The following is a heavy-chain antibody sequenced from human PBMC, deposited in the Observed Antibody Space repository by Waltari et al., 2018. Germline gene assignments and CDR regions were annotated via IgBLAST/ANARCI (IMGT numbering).Heavy chain of an antibody. D-gene: IGHD2-15*01. Sequence: QVQLVESGGGVVPPVRSLRLSCAASGFTFSSYGMHWVRQAPVKGLAWVAVIWYDGSNKYYADSVKSRFTISRDNSKNTLYLQMNSLRAEDTAVYYCARDQEYCSGVSCYRGFYYYYYGMDVWGQGTTVTVSS. J-gene: IGHJ6*02. V-gene: IGHV3-33*01. CDR2: IWYDGSNK. CDR1: GFTFSSYG. CDR3: ARDQEYCSGVSCYRGFYYYYYGMDV.